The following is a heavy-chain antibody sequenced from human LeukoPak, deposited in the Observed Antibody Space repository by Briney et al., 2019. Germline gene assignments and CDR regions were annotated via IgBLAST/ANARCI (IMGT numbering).Heavy chain of an antibody. Sequence: GGSLRLSCEASGFTFSSYSMNWVRQAPGKGLEWVSSISSSSSYIYYADSVKGRFTISRDNAKNSLYLQMNSLRAEDTAVYYCARDEGYYYGSGSTGAFDIWGQGTMVTVSS. D-gene: IGHD3-10*01. CDR1: GFTFSSYS. CDR3: ARDEGYYYGSGSTGAFDI. CDR2: ISSSSSYI. J-gene: IGHJ3*02. V-gene: IGHV3-21*01.